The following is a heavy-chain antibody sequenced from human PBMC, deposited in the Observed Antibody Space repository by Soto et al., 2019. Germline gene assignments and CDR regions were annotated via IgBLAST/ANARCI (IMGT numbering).Heavy chain of an antibody. Sequence: GGSLRLSCAASGFTFSSYAMNWVRQTQEKGLEWVSSISSTSSYTHYSDSVKGRFTISRDNANNSLFLQMNSLRAEDTATYYCARDSGYGSGTSVNHYLDYWGHGTLVTAPQ. D-gene: IGHD3-10*01. V-gene: IGHV3-21*01. CDR3: ARDSGYGSGTSVNHYLDY. CDR1: GFTFSSYA. CDR2: ISSTSSYT. J-gene: IGHJ4*01.